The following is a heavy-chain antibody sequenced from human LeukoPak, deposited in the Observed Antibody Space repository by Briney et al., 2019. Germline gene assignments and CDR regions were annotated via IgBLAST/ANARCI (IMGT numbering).Heavy chain of an antibody. CDR1: GYTFTGHY. CDR2: INPNSGGT. D-gene: IGHD3-22*01. Sequence: ASVKVSCKASGYTFTGHYMHWVRQAPGQGLEWMGWINPNSGGTNYAQKFQGRVTMTRDTSISTAYMELSRLRSDDTAVYYCARDFSPHYYDSSGYYYWGLDYWGQGTLVTVSS. V-gene: IGHV1-2*02. CDR3: ARDFSPHYYDSSGYYYWGLDY. J-gene: IGHJ4*02.